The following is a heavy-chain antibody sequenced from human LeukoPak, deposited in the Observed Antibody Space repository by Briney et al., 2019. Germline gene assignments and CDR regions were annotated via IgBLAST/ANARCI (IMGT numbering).Heavy chain of an antibody. V-gene: IGHV4-39*07. Sequence: KPSETLSLSCTVSGGSITNSHYYWGWIRQSPGKGLEWIGAIYYTGITYSNPSLKSRVTISVDTSKNQFSLKLSSVTAADTAVYYCARGRWPGHYWGQGTLVTVSS. CDR2: IYYTGIT. CDR3: ARGRWPGHY. J-gene: IGHJ4*02. CDR1: GGSITNSHYY. D-gene: IGHD4-23*01.